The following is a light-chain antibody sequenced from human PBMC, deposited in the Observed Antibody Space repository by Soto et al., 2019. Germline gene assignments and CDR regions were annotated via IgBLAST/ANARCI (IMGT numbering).Light chain of an antibody. J-gene: IGKJ1*01. Sequence: PGEAATLSCRASQSVSGNSLAWYQQKPGQAPRLVIYDASSRATGIPDRFSGSGSGTDFTLTVSRLEPEDFAVYFCYQYDSSPWTFGQGTKVEIK. CDR3: YQYDSSPWT. CDR1: QSVSGNS. CDR2: DAS. V-gene: IGKV3-20*01.